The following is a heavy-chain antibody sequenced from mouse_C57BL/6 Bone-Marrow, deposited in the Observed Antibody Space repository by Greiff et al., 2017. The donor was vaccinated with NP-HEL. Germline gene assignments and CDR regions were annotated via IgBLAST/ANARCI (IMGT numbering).Heavy chain of an antibody. Sequence: QVQLQQPGAELVKPGASVKLSCKASGYTFTSYWMHWVQQRPGQGLEWIGMIHPNSGSTNYNEKFKSKATLTVDKSSSTAYMQLSSLTSEDSAVYYCARWGWLLSLYAMDYWGQGTSVTVSS. CDR3: ARWGWLLSLYAMDY. D-gene: IGHD2-3*01. J-gene: IGHJ4*01. V-gene: IGHV1-64*01. CDR1: GYTFTSYW. CDR2: IHPNSGST.